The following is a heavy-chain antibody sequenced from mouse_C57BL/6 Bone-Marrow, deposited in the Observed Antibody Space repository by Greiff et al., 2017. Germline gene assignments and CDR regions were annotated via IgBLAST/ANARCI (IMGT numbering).Heavy chain of an antibody. CDR3: ARQGDYSNWYFDV. J-gene: IGHJ1*03. D-gene: IGHD2-5*01. Sequence: VQLKQPGAELVRPGTSVKLSCKASGYTFTSYWMHWVKQRPGQGLEWIGVIDPSDSYTNYNQKFKGKATLTVDTSSSTAYMQLSSLTSEDSAVYYCARQGDYSNWYFDVWGTGTTVTVAS. CDR1: GYTFTSYW. CDR2: IDPSDSYT. V-gene: IGHV1-59*01.